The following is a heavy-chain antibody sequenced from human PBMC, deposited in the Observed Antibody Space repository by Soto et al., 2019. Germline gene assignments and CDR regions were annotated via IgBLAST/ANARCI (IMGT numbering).Heavy chain of an antibody. Sequence: PSETLSLTCTVSGGSISNYYWSWIRQPPGKGLEWIGYIYYSGSTYYNPSLKSRVTISVDRSKNQFSLKLSSVTAADTAVYYCARDSAGGWFDPWGQGTLVTVSS. D-gene: IGHD2-15*01. J-gene: IGHJ5*02. V-gene: IGHV4-59*12. CDR2: IYYSGST. CDR1: GGSISNYY. CDR3: ARDSAGGWFDP.